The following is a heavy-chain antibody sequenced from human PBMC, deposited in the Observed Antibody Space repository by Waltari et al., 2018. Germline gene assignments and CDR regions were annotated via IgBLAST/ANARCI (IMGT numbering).Heavy chain of an antibody. D-gene: IGHD3-3*02. V-gene: IGHV3-23*01. CDR1: GFPFRSHT. J-gene: IGHJ5*02. Sequence: EVQLLGYGGALVEPGGSLRLSCASSGFPFRSHTMSWLRQAPGKGLEWVSGVGGRGVSTLYADSVKGRFTISRDNSKNTLYLEMNSLRAEDTALYFCVRDISIIAGSRSDNWFDPWGQGTLVTVSS. CDR3: VRDISIIAGSRSDNWFDP. CDR2: VGGRGVST.